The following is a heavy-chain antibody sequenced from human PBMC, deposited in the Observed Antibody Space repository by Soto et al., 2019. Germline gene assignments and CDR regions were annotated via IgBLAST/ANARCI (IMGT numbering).Heavy chain of an antibody. CDR3: AKRTGIVVVPTAMS. D-gene: IGHD2-2*01. V-gene: IGHV3-23*01. CDR1: GFTFSNYA. Sequence: EVQLLESGGDLVQHGGSLRLFCAASGFTFSNYAMSWVRQAPGKGLEWVSGISGSGGSTYYADSVKGRFTISRDNSKNTLYLQMNSLRAEDTAVYYCAKRTGIVVVPTAMSWSQGTLVTVSS. J-gene: IGHJ5*02. CDR2: ISGSGGST.